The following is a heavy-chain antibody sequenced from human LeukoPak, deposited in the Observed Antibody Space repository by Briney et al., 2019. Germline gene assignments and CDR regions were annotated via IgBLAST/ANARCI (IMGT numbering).Heavy chain of an antibody. CDR3: ATWVTSGYYALDV. Sequence: SETLSLTCTVSGGSISFYYWSWIRQPPGKGLEWIGYIYGSGTTNYNPSVKSRVTISVDTSKTQFSLKLSSVTAADTAVDYCATWVTSGYYALDVWGQGTTVIVSS. V-gene: IGHV4-59*01. CDR2: IYGSGTT. CDR1: GGSISFYY. J-gene: IGHJ6*02. D-gene: IGHD2-21*02.